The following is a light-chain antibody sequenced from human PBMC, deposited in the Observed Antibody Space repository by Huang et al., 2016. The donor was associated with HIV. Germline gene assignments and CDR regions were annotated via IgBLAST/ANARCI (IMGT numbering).Light chain of an antibody. CDR1: QVIGNF. V-gene: IGKV1-27*01. J-gene: IGKJ1*01. CDR3: QKYDSAPRT. Sequence: DIQMTQSPSSLSAFVGDTVTITCRARQVIGNFLAWYQQKPGRPPKLLFYVASTLQSGVPSRFSGSGAGTDFTLTISNLQTEDVATYYCQKYDSAPRTFGQGTRV. CDR2: VAS.